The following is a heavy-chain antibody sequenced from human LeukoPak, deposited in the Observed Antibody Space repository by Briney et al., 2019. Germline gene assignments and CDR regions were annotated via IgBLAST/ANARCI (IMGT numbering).Heavy chain of an antibody. V-gene: IGHV3-23*01. Sequence: GGSLRLSCAASGFTFSSYAMSWVRQAPGKGLEWVSAISGSGGSTYYADSVKGRFTISRDNSKNTLYVQMNSLRAEDTAVYYCAKDVQAYDILTGYYFTGDYWGQGTLVTVSS. J-gene: IGHJ4*02. CDR3: AKDVQAYDILTGYYFTGDY. CDR1: GFTFSSYA. D-gene: IGHD3-9*01. CDR2: ISGSGGST.